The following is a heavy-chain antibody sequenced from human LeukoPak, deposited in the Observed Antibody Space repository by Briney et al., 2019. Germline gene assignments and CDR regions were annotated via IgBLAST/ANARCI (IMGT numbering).Heavy chain of an antibody. J-gene: IGHJ6*03. Sequence: PGGSLRLSCAASGFTFSSYAMSWVRQAPGKGLEWVSAISGSGGSTYYADSVKGRFTISRDNSKNTLYLQMTSLRAEDTAVYYCARDRRMIAAATLYYMDVWGKGTTVTVSS. CDR2: ISGSGGST. D-gene: IGHD6-13*01. CDR1: GFTFSSYA. CDR3: ARDRRMIAAATLYYMDV. V-gene: IGHV3-23*01.